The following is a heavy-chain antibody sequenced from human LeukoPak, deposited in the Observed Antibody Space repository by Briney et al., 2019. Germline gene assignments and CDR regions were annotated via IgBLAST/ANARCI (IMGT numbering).Heavy chain of an antibody. CDR3: ARMIGEIYCSGGSCYLDY. J-gene: IGHJ4*02. CDR2: ISSSSSTI. CDR1: GFTFSSYS. V-gene: IGHV3-48*02. Sequence: GGSLRLSCAASGFTFSSYSMSWVRQAPGKGLEWVSYISSSSSTIYYADSVKGRFTISRDNAKNSLYLQMNSLRDEDTAVYYCARMIGEIYCSGGSCYLDYWGQGTLVTVSS. D-gene: IGHD2-15*01.